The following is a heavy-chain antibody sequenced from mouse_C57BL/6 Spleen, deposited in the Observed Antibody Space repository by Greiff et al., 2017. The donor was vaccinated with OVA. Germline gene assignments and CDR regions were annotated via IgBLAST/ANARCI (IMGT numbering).Heavy chain of an antibody. J-gene: IGHJ1*03. V-gene: IGHV3-1*01. CDR1: GYSITSGYD. CDR2: ISYSGST. CDR3: ARGPIYDGYYFDV. D-gene: IGHD2-3*01. Sequence: EVQGVESGPGMVKPSQSLSLTCTVTGYSITSGYDWHWIRHFPGNKLEWMGYISYSGSTNYNPSLKSRISITHDTSKNHFFLKLNSVTTEDTATYYCARGPIYDGYYFDVWGTGTTVTVSS.